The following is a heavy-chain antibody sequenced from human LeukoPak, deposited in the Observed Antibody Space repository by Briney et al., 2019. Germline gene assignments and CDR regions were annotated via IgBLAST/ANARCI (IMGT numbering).Heavy chain of an antibody. J-gene: IGHJ4*02. Sequence: SQTLSLTCTVSGGSISSGGYYWSWIRQHPGKGLEWIGYIYNPSLKSRVTISVDTSKNQFSLKLSSVTAADTAVYYCARDRVTMIVVVDYYFHYWGQGPLVTVSS. CDR1: GGSISSGGYY. V-gene: IGHV4-31*03. D-gene: IGHD3-22*01. CDR3: ARDRVTMIVVVDYYFHY.